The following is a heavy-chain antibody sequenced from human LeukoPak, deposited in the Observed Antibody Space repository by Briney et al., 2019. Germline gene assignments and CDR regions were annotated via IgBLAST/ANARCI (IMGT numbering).Heavy chain of an antibody. CDR2: SYYSGST. D-gene: IGHD3-10*01. Sequence: SDTLSLTCTVSGGSISSSHYYWGWIRQPPRKGLQWFASSYYSGSTYYNPSLKSRVTISLYTSKNQSSMKLYSVTAADSALYFGARDDGGGWFDPWGQRTLVTVSS. J-gene: IGHJ5*02. CDR1: GGSISSSHYY. V-gene: IGHV4-39*07. CDR3: ARDDGGGWFDP.